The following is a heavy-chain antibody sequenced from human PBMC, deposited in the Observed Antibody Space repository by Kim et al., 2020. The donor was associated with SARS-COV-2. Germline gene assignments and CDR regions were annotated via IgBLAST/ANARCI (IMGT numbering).Heavy chain of an antibody. CDR3: TRAPLITMIVDDAFDI. J-gene: IGHJ3*02. Sequence: SVKGRFTISRDDSKSIAYLQMNSLKTEDTAVYYCTRAPLITMIVDDAFDIWGQGTMVTVSS. V-gene: IGHV3-49*02. D-gene: IGHD3-22*01.